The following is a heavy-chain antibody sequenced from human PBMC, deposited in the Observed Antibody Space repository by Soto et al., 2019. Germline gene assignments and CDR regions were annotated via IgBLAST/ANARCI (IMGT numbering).Heavy chain of an antibody. V-gene: IGHV4-30-4*01. CDR2: IYYSGST. J-gene: IGHJ5*02. CDR1: GGSISSGDYY. D-gene: IGHD2-2*01. CDR3: ARATIVLVPAAMVSHWFDP. Sequence: SETLSLTCTVSGGSISSGDYYWSWIRQPPGKGLEWIGYIYYSGSTHYNPSLKSRVTISVDTSKNQFPLKLSSVTAADTAVYYCARATIVLVPAAMVSHWFDPWGQGTLVTVSS.